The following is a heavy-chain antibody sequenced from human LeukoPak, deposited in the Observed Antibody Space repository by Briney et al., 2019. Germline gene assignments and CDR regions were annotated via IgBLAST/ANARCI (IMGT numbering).Heavy chain of an antibody. CDR1: GFTVSTNY. J-gene: IGHJ3*02. CDR2: IYSGGST. Sequence: GGSLRLSCAASGFTVSTNYMTWVRQAPGKGLEWVSVIYSGGSTYYADSVKGRFTISRDNSKNTLYLQMNSLRVEDTAVHYCARVLTGYSPYDAFDIWGQGTMVTVSS. V-gene: IGHV3-66*01. CDR3: ARVLTGYSPYDAFDI. D-gene: IGHD3-9*01.